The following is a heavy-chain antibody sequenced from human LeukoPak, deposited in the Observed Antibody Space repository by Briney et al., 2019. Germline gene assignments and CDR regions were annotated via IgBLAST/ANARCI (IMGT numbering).Heavy chain of an antibody. V-gene: IGHV1-2*02. D-gene: IGHD1-1*01. CDR1: GYTFTGYY. CDR2: INPNSGGT. Sequence: ASVKVSCKASGYTFTGYYMHWVRQAPGQGLEWMGWINPNSGGTNYAQKFQGRVTMTRDTSISTAYMELSRLRSDDTAVYYCAKHGDTTETTWTFDSDYWGQGTLVTVSS. CDR3: AKHGDTTETTWTFDSDY. J-gene: IGHJ4*02.